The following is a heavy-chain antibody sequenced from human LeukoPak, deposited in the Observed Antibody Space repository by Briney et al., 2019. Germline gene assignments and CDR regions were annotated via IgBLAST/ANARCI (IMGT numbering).Heavy chain of an antibody. D-gene: IGHD2-2*01. CDR2: MNPNSGNT. J-gene: IGHJ4*02. Sequence: GASVKVSCKASGYTLTSHDIYWVRQATRQAREWMGWMNPNSGNTGYAQKFQGRGTITSSTPIRTPYMQLSSQRSEGTAVYYCARSRTRRSTSCLGYWGQGTLVTVSS. CDR3: ARSRTRRSTSCLGY. V-gene: IGHV1-8*03. CDR1: GYTLTSHD.